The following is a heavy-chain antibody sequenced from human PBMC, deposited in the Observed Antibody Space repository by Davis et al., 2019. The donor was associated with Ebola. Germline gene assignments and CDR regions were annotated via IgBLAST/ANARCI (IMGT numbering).Heavy chain of an antibody. Sequence: SVKVSCKAFGFTFSASAMQWVRQARGRRLEWIGSIVVGSGNTNYAQKFCQRLTMTRDMSTSTVYMELRSLRFDDTAVYYCAASAGTVGKFDFWGQGTVVTVSA. J-gene: IGHJ4*02. CDR2: IVVGSGNT. CDR3: AASAGTVGKFDF. V-gene: IGHV1-58*02. CDR1: GFTFSASA. D-gene: IGHD1-14*01.